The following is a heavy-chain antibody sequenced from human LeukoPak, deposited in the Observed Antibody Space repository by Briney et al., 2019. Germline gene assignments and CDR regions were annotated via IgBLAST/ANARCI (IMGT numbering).Heavy chain of an antibody. Sequence: GASVKVSCKASGYTFTSYGISWVRQAPGQGLEWMGWISAYNGNTNYAQKLQGRVTMTTDTSTSTAYMELSSLRSEDTAVYYCARERGGGLYSSSSGNWFDPWGQGTLVTVSS. CDR1: GYTFTSYG. J-gene: IGHJ5*02. CDR3: ARERGGGLYSSSSGNWFDP. V-gene: IGHV1-18*01. CDR2: ISAYNGNT. D-gene: IGHD6-13*01.